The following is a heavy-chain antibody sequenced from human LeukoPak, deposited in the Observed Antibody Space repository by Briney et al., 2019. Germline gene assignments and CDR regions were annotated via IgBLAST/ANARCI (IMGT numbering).Heavy chain of an antibody. J-gene: IGHJ5*02. CDR2: ISGSGGST. V-gene: IGHV3-23*01. Sequence: GGSLRLSCAASGFTFSSYAMSWVRQAPGKGLEWVSAISGSGGSTYYADSVKGRFTISRDNSKNTLYLQMNSLRAEDTAVYYCAKDRLYYYGSGSGGFDPWGQGTLVTVSS. CDR1: GFTFSSYA. CDR3: AKDRLYYYGSGSGGFDP. D-gene: IGHD3-10*01.